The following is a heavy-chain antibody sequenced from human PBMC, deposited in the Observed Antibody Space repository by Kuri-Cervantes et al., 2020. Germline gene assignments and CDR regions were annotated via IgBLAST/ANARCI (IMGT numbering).Heavy chain of an antibody. CDR2: ISSSGSTI. D-gene: IGHD1-1*01. V-gene: IGHV3-48*03. J-gene: IGHJ4*02. CDR1: GFTFSSYE. CDR3: GRSSTGMPLDC. Sequence: GGSLRLSCAASGFTFSSYEMNWVRQAPGKGLEWVSYISSSGSTIYYADSVKGRFTISRDNAKNSLYLQMDSLRAEDTAVYYCGRSSTGMPLDCWGQGTLVTVSS.